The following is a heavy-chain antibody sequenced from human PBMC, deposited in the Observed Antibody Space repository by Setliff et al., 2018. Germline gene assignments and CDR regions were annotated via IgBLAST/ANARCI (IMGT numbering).Heavy chain of an antibody. CDR2: VTVYNGNT. CDR1: GYTFSNYG. D-gene: IGHD2-2*01. CDR3: ARLVRYCTRTSCQRTSGAEL. Sequence: ASVKVSCKASGYTFSNYGVTWVRQAPGQGLEWMGWVTVYNGNTKYAQNLQGRLTLTTDISTSTAYMELGSLTTDDTAVYYCARLVRYCTRTSCQRTSGAELWGQGTLVTVSS. J-gene: IGHJ4*02. V-gene: IGHV1-18*01.